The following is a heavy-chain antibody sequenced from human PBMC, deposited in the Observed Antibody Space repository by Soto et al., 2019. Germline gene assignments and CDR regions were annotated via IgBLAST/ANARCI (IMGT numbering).Heavy chain of an antibody. D-gene: IGHD4-17*01. CDR2: IYYSGST. V-gene: IGHV4-59*01. Sequence: PSETLSLTCTVSGGSISSYYWSWIRQPPGKGLEWIGYIYYSGSTNYNPSLKSRVTISVDTSKNQFSLKLSSVTAADTAVYYCARGNGDYFFDPWGQGTLVTVSS. J-gene: IGHJ5*02. CDR3: ARGNGDYFFDP. CDR1: GGSISSYY.